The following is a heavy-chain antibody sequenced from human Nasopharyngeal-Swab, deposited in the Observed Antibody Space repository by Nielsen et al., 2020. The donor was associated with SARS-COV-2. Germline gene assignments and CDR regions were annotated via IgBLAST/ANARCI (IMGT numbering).Heavy chain of an antibody. D-gene: IGHD1-1*01. CDR2: IYYSGST. Sequence: WIRQPSGKGLEWIGYIYYSGSTYYNPSLKSRVTISVDTSKNQFSLKLSSVTAADTAVYYCARDIGTPAYPRYYYYGMDVWGQGTTVTVSS. J-gene: IGHJ6*02. CDR3: ARDIGTPAYPRYYYYGMDV. V-gene: IGHV4-31*02.